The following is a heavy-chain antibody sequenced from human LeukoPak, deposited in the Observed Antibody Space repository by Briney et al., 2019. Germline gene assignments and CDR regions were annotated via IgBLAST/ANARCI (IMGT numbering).Heavy chain of an antibody. Sequence: SETLSLPCTVSGGSISSSSYYWGWIRQPPGKGLEWIGSIYYSGSTYYNPSLKSRVTISVDTSKNQFSLKLSSVTAADTAVYYCARDPIYYGSGSYRDYWGQGTLVTVSS. CDR2: IYYSGST. V-gene: IGHV4-39*02. CDR1: GGSISSSSYY. J-gene: IGHJ4*02. CDR3: ARDPIYYGSGSYRDY. D-gene: IGHD3-10*01.